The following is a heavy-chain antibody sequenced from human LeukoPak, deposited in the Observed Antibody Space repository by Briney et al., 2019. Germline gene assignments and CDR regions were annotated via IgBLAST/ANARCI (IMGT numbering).Heavy chain of an antibody. D-gene: IGHD2-2*01. CDR1: GFTFSSYA. Sequence: PGGSLRLSCAASGFTFSSYAMSWVRQAPGKGLEWASAISGSGGSTYYADSVKGRFTISRDNSKNTLYLQMNSLRAEDTAIYYCAKVNAQYQLLWGACDYWGQGTLVTVSS. J-gene: IGHJ4*02. CDR3: AKVNAQYQLLWGACDY. V-gene: IGHV3-23*01. CDR2: ISGSGGST.